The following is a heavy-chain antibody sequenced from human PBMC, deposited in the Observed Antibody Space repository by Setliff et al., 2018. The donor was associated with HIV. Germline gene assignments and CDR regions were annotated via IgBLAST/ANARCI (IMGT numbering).Heavy chain of an antibody. V-gene: IGHV1-69*13. CDR1: GGTFSSFA. CDR2: IIPIFGTS. J-gene: IGHJ4*02. D-gene: IGHD6-19*01. Sequence: SVKVSCKASGGTFSSFAISWVRQAPGHGLEWMGGIIPIFGTSNYAQKFQGRVTITADESTTTAYMELSSLRSEDTAFYYCARSSAGSGWLLHHFDHWGPGTLVTVSS. CDR3: ARSSAGSGWLLHHFDH.